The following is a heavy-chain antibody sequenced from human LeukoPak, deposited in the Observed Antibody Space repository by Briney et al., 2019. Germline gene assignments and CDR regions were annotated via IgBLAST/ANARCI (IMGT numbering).Heavy chain of an antibody. CDR2: INSDGSST. V-gene: IGHV3-74*01. D-gene: IGHD1-26*01. J-gene: IGHJ4*01. CDR1: GFTLSSYW. Sequence: GGSLRLSCAASGFTLSSYWMHWVRRAPGKGLVWVSRINSDGSSTSYADSVKGRFTISRDNAKNTLYLQMNSLRAEDTAVYYCAGGWDYFDYWGHGTLVTVSS. CDR3: AGGWDYFDY.